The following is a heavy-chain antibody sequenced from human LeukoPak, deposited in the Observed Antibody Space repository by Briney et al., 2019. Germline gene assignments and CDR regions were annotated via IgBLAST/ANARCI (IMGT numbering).Heavy chain of an antibody. Sequence: PSETLSLTCTVSGGSISSYYWSWIRQPAGKGLGWIGRIYTSGSTNYNPSLKSRVTMSVDTSKNQFSLKLSSVTAADTAVYYCAREVATPQDVWGKGTTVTVSS. V-gene: IGHV4-4*07. J-gene: IGHJ6*04. CDR3: AREVATPQDV. CDR1: GGSISSYY. CDR2: IYTSGST.